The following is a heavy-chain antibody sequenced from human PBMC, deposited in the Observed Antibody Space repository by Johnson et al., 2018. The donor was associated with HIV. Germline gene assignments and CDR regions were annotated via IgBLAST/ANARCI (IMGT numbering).Heavy chain of an antibody. J-gene: IGHJ3*02. CDR2: IATTGDT. D-gene: IGHD1-26*01. Sequence: VRLVESGGGLVQPGGSLRLSCAASGFTFSNYDMHWVRQPTGKRLEWVSGIATTGDTYYAGSVKGRFTISRENAKNSVYLQLNSLRAGDTALYYCARGSYDGDAFDIWGQGTMVTVSS. CDR1: GFTFSNYD. CDR3: ARGSYDGDAFDI. V-gene: IGHV3-13*01.